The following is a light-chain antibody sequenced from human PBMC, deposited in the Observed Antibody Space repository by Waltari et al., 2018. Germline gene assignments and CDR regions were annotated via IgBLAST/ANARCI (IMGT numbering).Light chain of an antibody. V-gene: IGKV3-15*01. CDR2: GAS. CDR1: QSVSSN. Sequence: EIVMTKSPVTLSVSQGERATLSCRASQSVSSNLAWYQQKPGQAPRLLIYGASTRATGIPARFSGSGSGTEFTLTISSLQSEDFAVYYCQQYNKWPPFTFGPGTKVEI. CDR3: QQYNKWPPFT. J-gene: IGKJ3*01.